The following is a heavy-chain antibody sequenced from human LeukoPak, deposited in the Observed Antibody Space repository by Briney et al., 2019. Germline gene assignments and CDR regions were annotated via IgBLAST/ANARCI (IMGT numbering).Heavy chain of an antibody. V-gene: IGHV3-30*02. CDR1: GFTFSSYG. CDR3: AKAGGRLRLDLDY. CDR2: IRYDGSNQ. D-gene: IGHD1-1*01. Sequence: PGGSLRLSCAASGFTFSSYGMHWVRQAPGKGLEWVAFIRYDGSNQYYADSVKGRFTISRDNSKNTLYLQMNSLRAEDTAVYYCAKAGGRLRLDLDYWGQGTLVTVSS. J-gene: IGHJ4*02.